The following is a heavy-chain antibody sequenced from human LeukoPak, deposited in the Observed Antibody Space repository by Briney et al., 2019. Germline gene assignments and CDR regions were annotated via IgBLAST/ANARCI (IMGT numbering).Heavy chain of an antibody. CDR2: IIPIFGTA. CDR3: ARVGYSGSYSDAFDI. CDR1: GGTFSSYA. J-gene: IGHJ3*02. D-gene: IGHD1-26*01. V-gene: IGHV1-69*05. Sequence: ASVKVSCKASGGTFSSYAISWVRQAPGQGLEWMGGIIPIFGTANYAQKFQGRVTITTDESTSTAYMELSSLRSEDTAVYYCARVGYSGSYSDAFDIWGQGTMVTVSS.